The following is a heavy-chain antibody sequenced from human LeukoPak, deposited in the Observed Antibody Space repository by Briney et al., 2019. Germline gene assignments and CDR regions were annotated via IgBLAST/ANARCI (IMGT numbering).Heavy chain of an antibody. J-gene: IGHJ4*02. CDR3: AKDSSVPYGITD. V-gene: IGHV3-23*01. CDR2: ISGSDGNT. CDR1: GFTFSKYA. D-gene: IGHD4-17*01. Sequence: GGSLRLSCAASGFTFSKYAMSWVRQAPGKGLEWVSAISGSDGNTFYADSVKGRFTISRDNSKNTLSLQMNSLRAEDTALYYCAKDSSVPYGITDWGQGTLVTVSS.